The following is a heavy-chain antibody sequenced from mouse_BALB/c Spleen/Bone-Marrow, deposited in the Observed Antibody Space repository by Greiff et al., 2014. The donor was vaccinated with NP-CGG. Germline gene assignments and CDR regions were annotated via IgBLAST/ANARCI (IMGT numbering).Heavy chain of an antibody. J-gene: IGHJ2*01. CDR2: INTYNDGT. CDR3: ARQGVDYFDY. V-gene: IGHV1-14*01. Sequence: VQLKESGPELVKPGASVKMSCKASGYTFTSYVMHWVKQKPGQGLEWIGYINTYNDGTKYNEKFKGKATLTSDKSSSTAYMELSSLTSEDSAVYYCARQGVDYFDYWGQGTTLTVSS. CDR1: GYTFTSYV.